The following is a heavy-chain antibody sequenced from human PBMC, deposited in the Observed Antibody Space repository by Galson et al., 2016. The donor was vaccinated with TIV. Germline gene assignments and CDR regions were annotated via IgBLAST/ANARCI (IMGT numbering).Heavy chain of an antibody. CDR3: VTATTTPHDY. Sequence: SLRLSCAASGFILGDYWMSWVRQAPGKGLEWVANIKEDGSEKYYVDSVTGRFTVSRDNAKESLYLQMNSLRGDDTAVYYCVTATTTPHDYWGQGTLVTVSS. CDR2: IKEDGSEK. CDR1: GFILGDYW. V-gene: IGHV3-7*01. J-gene: IGHJ4*02. D-gene: IGHD1-1*01.